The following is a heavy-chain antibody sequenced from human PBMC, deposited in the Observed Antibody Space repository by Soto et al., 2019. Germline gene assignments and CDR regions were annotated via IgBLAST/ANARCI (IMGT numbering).Heavy chain of an antibody. CDR3: ARHYSSGSRNWFDP. CDR2: IYYSGST. J-gene: IGHJ5*02. Sequence: PSETLSLSCSVSGGSINSSSYFLGWVRQPPGKGLEWIGSIYYSGSTYYNPSLRSRVTISVDTSKNQFSLKLSSVTAADTAVFYCARHYSSGSRNWFDPWGQGTLVTVS. V-gene: IGHV4-39*01. D-gene: IGHD6-19*01. CDR1: GGSINSSSYF.